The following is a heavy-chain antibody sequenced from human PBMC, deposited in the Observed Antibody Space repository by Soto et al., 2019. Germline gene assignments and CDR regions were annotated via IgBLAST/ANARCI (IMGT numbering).Heavy chain of an antibody. J-gene: IGHJ5*02. Sequence: TLSLTCTVSGGSISSGGYYWSWIRQHPGKGLEWIGYIYYSGSTYYNPSLKSRVTISVDTSKNQFSLKLSSVTAADTAVYYCARGTAPKYCSSTSCTNWFDPWGQGTLVTVSS. V-gene: IGHV4-31*03. D-gene: IGHD2-2*01. CDR2: IYYSGST. CDR1: GGSISSGGYY. CDR3: ARGTAPKYCSSTSCTNWFDP.